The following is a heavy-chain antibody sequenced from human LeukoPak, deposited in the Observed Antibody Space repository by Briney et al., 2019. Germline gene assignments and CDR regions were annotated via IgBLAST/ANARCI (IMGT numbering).Heavy chain of an antibody. D-gene: IGHD6-19*01. CDR3: AKGGRGAVAVNFDY. CDR2: ISGSGGST. V-gene: IGHV3-23*01. Sequence: PGGSLRLSCAASGFTFSSYGMHWVRQAPGKGLEWVSAISGSGGSTYYVDSVKGRFTISRDNSKNTLYLQMNSLRAEDTAVYYCAKGGRGAVAVNFDYWGQGTLVTVSS. CDR1: GFTFSSYG. J-gene: IGHJ4*02.